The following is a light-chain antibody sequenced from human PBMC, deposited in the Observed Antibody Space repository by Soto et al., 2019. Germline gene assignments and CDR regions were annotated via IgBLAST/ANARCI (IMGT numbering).Light chain of an antibody. V-gene: IGKV3-20*01. CDR2: GTS. CDR3: QHYGSSPPDT. Sequence: EIVLTQSPGTRSLSLGERATLSCRASQSVSSKYVAWYQQKPGQAPSLLIYGTSSRATGIPDRFSGSGSGTDFSLTISRLEPEDFAVYYCQHYGSSPPDTFGQGTKLEIK. CDR1: QSVSSKY. J-gene: IGKJ2*01.